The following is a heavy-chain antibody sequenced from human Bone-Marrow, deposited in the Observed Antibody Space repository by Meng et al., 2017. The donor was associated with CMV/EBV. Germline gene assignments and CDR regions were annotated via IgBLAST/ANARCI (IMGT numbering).Heavy chain of an antibody. CDR2: ISDSGGNT. J-gene: IGHJ6*02. CDR1: GFTFSNYA. V-gene: IGHV3-23*01. D-gene: IGHD6-13*01. Sequence: GESLKISCAASGFTFSNYAMTWVRQAPGKGLEWVSTISDSGGNTYYADSVKGRFTISSDNSKNTLYLQMNSLRAEDTAVYYCAKCRSGIPAALNHWGQGTTVTVSS. CDR3: AKCRSGIPAALNH.